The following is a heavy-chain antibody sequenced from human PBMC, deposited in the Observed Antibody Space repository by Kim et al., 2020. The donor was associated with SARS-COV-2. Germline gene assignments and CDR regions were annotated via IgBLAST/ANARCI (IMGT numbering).Heavy chain of an antibody. CDR3: ARGRVWHGLDV. CDR1: GGSIRSDDYS. V-gene: IGHV4-30-2*01. J-gene: IGHJ6*02. Sequence: SETLSLTCAVSGGSIRSDDYSWGWIRQPPGKGLEWIGHISYNGRTDYNPSLKSRLTISLDKSKNRFSLNLRFVTAADTAIYYCARGRVWHGLDVWGQG. CDR2: ISYNGRT.